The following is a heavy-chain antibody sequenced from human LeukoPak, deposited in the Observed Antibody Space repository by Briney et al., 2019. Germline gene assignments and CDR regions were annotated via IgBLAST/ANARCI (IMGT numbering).Heavy chain of an antibody. CDR2: ISSSSSYI. D-gene: IGHD1-20*01. Sequence: NTGGSLRLSCAASGFTFSTYSMNCVRQAPGKGLEWVSSISSSSSYIYYADSVKGRFTISRDNAKNSLYLQMNSLRAEDTAVYYCASALGITGTTGVFDYWGQGTLVTVSS. V-gene: IGHV3-21*01. J-gene: IGHJ4*02. CDR1: GFTFSTYS. CDR3: ASALGITGTTGVFDY.